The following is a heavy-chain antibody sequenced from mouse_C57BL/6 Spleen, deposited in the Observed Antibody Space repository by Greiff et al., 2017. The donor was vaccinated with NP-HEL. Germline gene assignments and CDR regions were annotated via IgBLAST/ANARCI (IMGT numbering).Heavy chain of an antibody. D-gene: IGHD1-1*01. CDR1: GYTFTSYW. V-gene: IGHV1-59*01. Sequence: VQLQQSGAELVRPGTSVKLSCKASGYTFTSYWMHWVKQRPGQGLEWIGVIDPSDSYTNYNQKFKGKATLTVDTSSSTAYMQLSSLTSEDSAVYYCAREGGSPWFAYWGQGTLVTVSA. CDR3: AREGGSPWFAY. J-gene: IGHJ3*01. CDR2: IDPSDSYT.